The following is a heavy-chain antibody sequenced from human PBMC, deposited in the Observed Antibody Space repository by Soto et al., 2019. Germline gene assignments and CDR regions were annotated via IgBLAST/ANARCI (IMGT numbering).Heavy chain of an antibody. Sequence: GASVQVSCKASRYTFTSYYMHWVRQAPGQGLEWMGKINPSGGSTSYAQKFQGRVTMTRDTSTSTVYLELSSLSSEDTAVFYCARDKVPAAMGPDNWFDPWGQGTLVTVSS. J-gene: IGHJ5*02. V-gene: IGHV1-46*03. CDR3: ARDKVPAAMGPDNWFDP. CDR1: RYTFTSYY. CDR2: INPSGGST. D-gene: IGHD2-2*01.